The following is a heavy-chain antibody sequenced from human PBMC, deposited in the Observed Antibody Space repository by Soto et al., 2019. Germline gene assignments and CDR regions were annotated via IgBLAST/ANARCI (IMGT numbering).Heavy chain of an antibody. D-gene: IGHD1-26*01. J-gene: IGHJ4*02. CDR3: ARENWSGSYSGGCDS. CDR1: GFTFSSYA. Sequence: GGSLRLSCAASGFTFSSYAMHWVRQAPGKGLEYVSAISSNGGSTYYANSVKGRFTISRDNSKNTPYLQMGSLRAEDMAVYYCARENWSGSYSGGCDSWGQGTLVTVSS. V-gene: IGHV3-64*01. CDR2: ISSNGGST.